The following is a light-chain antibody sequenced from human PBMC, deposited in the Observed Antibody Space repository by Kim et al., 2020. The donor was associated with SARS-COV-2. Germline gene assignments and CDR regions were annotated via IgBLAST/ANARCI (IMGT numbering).Light chain of an antibody. CDR3: QAWDSSTHYV. CDR1: KLGDKY. J-gene: IGLJ1*01. CDR2: QDS. V-gene: IGLV3-1*01. Sequence: SYELTQPPSVSVSPGQTASITCSGDKLGDKYACWYQQKPGQSPVLVIYQDSKRPSGIPERFSGSNSGNTATLTISGTRAMDEADYYCQAWDSSTHYVFGTGTKVTVL.